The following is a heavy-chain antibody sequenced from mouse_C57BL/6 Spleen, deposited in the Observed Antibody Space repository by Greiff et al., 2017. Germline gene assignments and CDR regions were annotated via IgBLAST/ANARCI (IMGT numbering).Heavy chain of an antibody. Sequence: EVQVVESGGGLVKPGGSLKLSCAASGFTFSSYAMSWVRQTPEKRLEWVATISDGGSYTYYPDNVKGRFTISRDNAKNNLYLQMSHLKSEDTAMYYCARDGYYYGSSYPYFDYWGQGTTLTVSS. D-gene: IGHD1-1*01. J-gene: IGHJ2*01. CDR1: GFTFSSYA. CDR2: ISDGGSYT. V-gene: IGHV5-4*01. CDR3: ARDGYYYGSSYPYFDY.